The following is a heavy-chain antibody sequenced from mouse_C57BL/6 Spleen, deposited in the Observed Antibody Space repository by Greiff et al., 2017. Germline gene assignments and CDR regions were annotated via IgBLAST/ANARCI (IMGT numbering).Heavy chain of an antibody. CDR3: ARGGYDYDEDYAMDY. CDR2: INPSSGYT. D-gene: IGHD2-4*01. J-gene: IGHJ4*01. Sequence: QVQLQQSGAELARPGASVKMSCKASGYTFTSYTMHWVKQRPGQGLAWIGYINPSSGYTKYNQKFKDKATLTADKSSSTAYMQLSSLTSEDSAVYYCARGGYDYDEDYAMDYWGQGTSVTVSS. CDR1: GYTFTSYT. V-gene: IGHV1-4*01.